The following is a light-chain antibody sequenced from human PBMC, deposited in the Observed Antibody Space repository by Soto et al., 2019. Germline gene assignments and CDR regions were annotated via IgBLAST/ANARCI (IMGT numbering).Light chain of an antibody. CDR3: QQRTT. CDR1: QSVNNF. Sequence: EIVLTQSPATLSLSPGERATLSCRASQSVNNFVAWFQQKPGQAPRLLIYDVSNRATGIPARFSGSGSGADFTLTISSLGPEDFALYFCQQRTTFGGGTRVEIK. V-gene: IGKV3-11*01. CDR2: DVS. J-gene: IGKJ4*01.